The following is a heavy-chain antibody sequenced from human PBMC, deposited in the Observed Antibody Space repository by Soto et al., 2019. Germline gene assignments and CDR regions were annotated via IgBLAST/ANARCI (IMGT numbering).Heavy chain of an antibody. J-gene: IGHJ4*02. CDR3: ARGRYNWNY. V-gene: IGHV4-34*01. D-gene: IGHD1-20*01. CDR2: INHSGST. CDR1: GGSFSGYY. Sequence: PSETLSLTCAVYGGSFSGYYWSWIRQPPGKGLEWIGEINHSGSTNYNPSLKSRVTISVDTSKNQFSLKLRSVTAADTAVYYCARGRYNWNYWGQGQWSPSPQ.